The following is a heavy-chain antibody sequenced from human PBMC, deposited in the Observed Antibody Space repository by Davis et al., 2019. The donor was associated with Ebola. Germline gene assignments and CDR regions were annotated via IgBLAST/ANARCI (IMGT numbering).Heavy chain of an antibody. D-gene: IGHD3-16*02. CDR3: ARDHLGELSLFVYWYFDL. J-gene: IGHJ2*01. V-gene: IGHV4-4*07. CDR1: GGSISSYY. CDR2: IYTSGST. Sequence: GALRLSCTVSGGSISSYYWSWIRQPAGKGLEWIGRIYTSGSTNYNPSLKSRVTMSVDTSKNQFSLKLGSVTAADTAVYYCARDHLGELSLFVYWYFDLWGRGTLVTVSS.